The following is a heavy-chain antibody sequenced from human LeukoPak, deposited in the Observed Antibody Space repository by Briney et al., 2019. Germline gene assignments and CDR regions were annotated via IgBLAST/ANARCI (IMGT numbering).Heavy chain of an antibody. D-gene: IGHD1-26*01. Sequence: GGSLRLSCAASGFTFSSYAMSWVRQAPGKGLEWVSAISGSGGSTYYADSVKGRFTISRDNSKNTLYLQMNSLRAEDTAVYYCAKDRAEYSGSYFGYFDYWGQGTLVTVSS. J-gene: IGHJ4*02. CDR1: GFTFSSYA. V-gene: IGHV3-23*01. CDR2: ISGSGGST. CDR3: AKDRAEYSGSYFGYFDY.